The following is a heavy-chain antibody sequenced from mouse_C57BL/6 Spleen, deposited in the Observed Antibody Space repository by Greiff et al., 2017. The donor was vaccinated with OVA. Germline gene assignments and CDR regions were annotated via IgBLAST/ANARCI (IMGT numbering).Heavy chain of an antibody. Sequence: QVQLKESGAELVRPGTSVKVSCKASGYAFTNYLIEWVKQRPGQGLEWIGVINPGSGGTNYNEKFKGKATLTADKSSSTAYMPLSSLASEDSAVYVCAKGGGDGYYGAYWGQGTLVTVSA. V-gene: IGHV1-54*01. CDR1: GYAFTNYL. CDR2: INPGSGGT. J-gene: IGHJ3*01. D-gene: IGHD2-3*01. CDR3: AKGGGDGYYGAY.